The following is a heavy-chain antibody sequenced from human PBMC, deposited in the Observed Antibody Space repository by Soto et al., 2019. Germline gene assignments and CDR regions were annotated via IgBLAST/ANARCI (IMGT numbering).Heavy chain of an antibody. CDR3: TADAPDYGGDY. J-gene: IGHJ4*02. CDR1: GFTFTDAW. V-gene: IGHV3-15*01. CDR2: IKTKPDGGTA. Sequence: GGSLRLSCAASGFTFTDAWMSWVRQAPGKGPEWVGLIKTKPDGGTAEYAAAVKGRFTISRDDSKTTLYLQMNSLKIDDTAVYYCTADAPDYGGDYWGQGTLVTVSS. D-gene: IGHD4-17*01.